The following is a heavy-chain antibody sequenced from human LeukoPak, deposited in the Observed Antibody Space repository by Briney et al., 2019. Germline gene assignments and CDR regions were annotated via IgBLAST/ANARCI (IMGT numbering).Heavy chain of an antibody. CDR1: GASVSGSPYY. CDR2: IYSSGST. V-gene: IGHV4-39*01. D-gene: IGHD1-26*01. Sequence: SETLSLTCTVSGASVSGSPYYWGWIRQPPGKGLEWIGSIYSSGSTCYNASLQSRVTISIETSKNQISLRLNSVTAADTAIYYCAKSGGYGLIDYWGQGTLVTVSS. J-gene: IGHJ4*02. CDR3: AKSGGYGLIDY.